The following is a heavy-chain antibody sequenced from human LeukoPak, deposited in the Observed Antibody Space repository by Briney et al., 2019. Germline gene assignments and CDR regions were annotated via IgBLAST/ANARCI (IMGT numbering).Heavy chain of an antibody. D-gene: IGHD7-27*01. CDR2: IKNKTDGGTT. CDR1: GFTFSNAW. CDR3: TTGNWGSFSY. J-gene: IGHJ4*02. Sequence: PGGSLRLSCAASGFTFSNAWMNWVRQAPGKGLEWVGRIKNKTDGGTTDYAAPVKGRFTISRDDSRHTLYLQVNSLKTEDTAVYYCTTGNWGSFSYWGQGTLVTVSS. V-gene: IGHV3-15*01.